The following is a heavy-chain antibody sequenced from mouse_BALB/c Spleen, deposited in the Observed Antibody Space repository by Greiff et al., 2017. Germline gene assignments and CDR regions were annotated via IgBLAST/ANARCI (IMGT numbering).Heavy chain of an antibody. Sequence: EVMLVESGPSLVKPSQTLSLTCSVTGDSITSGYWNWIRKFPGNKLEYMGYISYSGSTYYNPSLKSRISITRDTSKNQYYLQLNSVTTEDTATYYCARAYGSSPHYYAMDYWGQGTSVTVSS. CDR1: GDSITSGY. J-gene: IGHJ4*01. V-gene: IGHV3-8*02. CDR3: ARAYGSSPHYYAMDY. D-gene: IGHD1-1*01. CDR2: ISYSGST.